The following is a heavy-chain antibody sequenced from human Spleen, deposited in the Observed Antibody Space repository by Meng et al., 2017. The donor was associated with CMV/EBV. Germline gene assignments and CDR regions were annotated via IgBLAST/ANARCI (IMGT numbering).Heavy chain of an antibody. D-gene: IGHD5-24*01. CDR2: INPNSGGT. CDR3: ARSVEMATIYDY. Sequence: ASVKVSCKASGYTFTYYYVHWVRQAPGQGLQWMGWINPNSGGTNYAQKFQGRVIMTRDTSISTAYMELRSLRSDDTAVYFCARSVEMATIYDYWGQGTLVTVSS. J-gene: IGHJ4*02. V-gene: IGHV1-2*02. CDR1: GYTFTYYY.